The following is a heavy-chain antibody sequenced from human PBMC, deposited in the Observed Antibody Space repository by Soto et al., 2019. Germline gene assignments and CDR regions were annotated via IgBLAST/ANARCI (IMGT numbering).Heavy chain of an antibody. Sequence: QVQLVQSGAEVKKPGASVKVSCKASGDTFTNFDLNWVRQATGQGLEWMGWMRANSGDTGHAQKFQGRVSMTRSTSISTAYMELSSLRAEDTAVYYCARYIYGQGFEAWGQGTLVIVSS. D-gene: IGHD5-18*01. J-gene: IGHJ5*02. CDR1: GDTFTNFD. CDR2: MRANSGDT. CDR3: ARYIYGQGFEA. V-gene: IGHV1-8*01.